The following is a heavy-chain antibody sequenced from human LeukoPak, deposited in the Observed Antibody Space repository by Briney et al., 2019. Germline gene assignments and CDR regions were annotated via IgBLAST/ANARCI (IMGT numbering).Heavy chain of an antibody. J-gene: IGHJ4*02. CDR3: AKDMVWAAVAGTVDY. V-gene: IGHV3-30*18. CDR2: ISYDGSNK. Sequence: GGSLRLSCAASGFTFSSYGMHWVRQAPGKGLEWVAVISYDGSNKYYADSVKGRFTISRDNSKNTLYLQMNSLRAEDTAVYHCAKDMVWAAVAGTVDYWGQGTLVTVSS. D-gene: IGHD6-19*01. CDR1: GFTFSSYG.